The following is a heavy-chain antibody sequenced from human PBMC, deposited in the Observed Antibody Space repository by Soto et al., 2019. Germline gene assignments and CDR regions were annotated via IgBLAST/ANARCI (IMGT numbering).Heavy chain of an antibody. J-gene: IGHJ6*02. CDR3: ARTTSSGYDNYYYGMDV. CDR2: IDPSDSYT. Sequence: AESLTICCKVSGYSFTSYCISWVLQMPGKGLEWMGRIDPSDSYTNYSPSFQGHVTISADKSISTAYLQWSSLKASDTAMYYCARTTSSGYDNYYYGMDVWGQGTTVTVSS. V-gene: IGHV5-10-1*01. CDR1: GYSFTSYC. D-gene: IGHD5-12*01.